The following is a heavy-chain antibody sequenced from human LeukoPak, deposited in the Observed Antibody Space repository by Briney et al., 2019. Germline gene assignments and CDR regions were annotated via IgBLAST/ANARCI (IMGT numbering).Heavy chain of an antibody. J-gene: IGHJ4*02. V-gene: IGHV3-74*01. Sequence: PGGSLRLSCAASGFTFSSYWMSWVRQAPGKGLVWVSRINTDGTSTSYADSVKGRFTIARDNAKNTLYLQMNSLRAEDTAIYYCAKDMTGLRDYWGQGTLVTVSS. CDR1: GFTFSSYW. D-gene: IGHD3-16*01. CDR3: AKDMTGLRDY. CDR2: INTDGTST.